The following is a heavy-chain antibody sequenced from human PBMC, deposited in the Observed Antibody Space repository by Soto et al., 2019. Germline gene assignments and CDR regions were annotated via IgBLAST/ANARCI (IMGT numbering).Heavy chain of an antibody. Sequence: QVPLVESGGGVVQPGRSLRLSCAASGFTFSSYGMHWVRQAPGKGLEWVAVISYDGSNKYYADSVKGRFTISRDNSKNTLYLQMNSLRAEDTAVYYCAKSIGNPVEMATLDYWGQGTLVTVSS. CDR1: GFTFSSYG. CDR3: AKSIGNPVEMATLDY. CDR2: ISYDGSNK. D-gene: IGHD5-12*01. J-gene: IGHJ4*02. V-gene: IGHV3-30*18.